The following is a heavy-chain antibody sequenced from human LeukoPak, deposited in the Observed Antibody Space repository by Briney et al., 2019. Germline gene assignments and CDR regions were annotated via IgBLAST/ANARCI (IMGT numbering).Heavy chain of an antibody. D-gene: IGHD7-27*01. CDR2: IYYSGST. Sequence: SETLSLTCTVSGGSISSYYWSWIRQPPGKGLEWIGYIYYSGSTNYNPSLKSRVTISVDTSKNQFSLKLSSVTAADTAVYYCARGFLTGDSFDAFDIWGQGTMVTVSS. V-gene: IGHV4-59*01. CDR1: GGSISSYY. J-gene: IGHJ3*02. CDR3: ARGFLTGDSFDAFDI.